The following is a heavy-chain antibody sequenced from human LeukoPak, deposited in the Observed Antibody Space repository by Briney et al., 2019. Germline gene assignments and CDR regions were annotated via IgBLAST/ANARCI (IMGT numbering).Heavy chain of an antibody. Sequence: GSSVKVSCKASGGTFSSYAISWVRQAPGQGLEWMGGIIPIFGTANYAQKFQGRVTITADESTSTAYMELSSLRSEDTAVYYCARKVLEIAARRFDYFDYWGQGTLVTVSS. CDR1: GGTFSSYA. V-gene: IGHV1-69*01. CDR3: ARKVLEIAARRFDYFDY. J-gene: IGHJ4*02. D-gene: IGHD6-6*01. CDR2: IIPIFGTA.